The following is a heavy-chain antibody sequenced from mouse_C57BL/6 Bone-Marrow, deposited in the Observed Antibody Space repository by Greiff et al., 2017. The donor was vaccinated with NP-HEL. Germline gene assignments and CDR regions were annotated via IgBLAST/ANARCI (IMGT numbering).Heavy chain of an antibody. V-gene: IGHV1-64*01. CDR3: VGSSYWYFDV. Sequence: QVQLQQPGAELVKPGASVKLSCKASGYTFTSYWMHWVKQRPGQGLEWIGMIHPNSGSTNYNEKFKSKATLTVDKSSSTAYMQLSSLPSEDSAVYYCVGSSYWYFDVWGTGTTVTVSS. CDR1: GYTFTSYW. CDR2: IHPNSGST. D-gene: IGHD1-1*01. J-gene: IGHJ1*03.